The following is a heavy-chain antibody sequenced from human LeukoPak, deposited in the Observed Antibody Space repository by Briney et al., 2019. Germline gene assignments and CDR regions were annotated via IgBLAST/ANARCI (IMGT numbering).Heavy chain of an antibody. Sequence: GGSLRLSCAASGFTFSSYSMNWVRQAPGKGLEWVSSISSSSSYIYYADSVKGRFTISRDNAKNSLYLQMNSLRAEDTAVYYCARDRVVGPTGVDWFDPWGQGTLVTVSS. V-gene: IGHV3-21*01. CDR2: ISSSSSYI. J-gene: IGHJ5*02. CDR3: ARDRVVGPTGVDWFDP. CDR1: GFTFSSYS. D-gene: IGHD1-26*01.